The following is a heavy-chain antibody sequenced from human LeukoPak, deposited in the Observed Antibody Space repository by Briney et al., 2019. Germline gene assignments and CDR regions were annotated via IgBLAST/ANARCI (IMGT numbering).Heavy chain of an antibody. D-gene: IGHD6-13*01. Sequence: PGSSLRLSCAASGFTFSTYAMYWVRQAPGKGLEWVAVISHDGNNKYYADSVKGRLTISRDNSKNTLYLQMDSLRAEDTALYNCAKADRTAASGACNFWGQGTLVTVSS. J-gene: IGHJ4*02. V-gene: IGHV3-30*18. CDR2: ISHDGNNK. CDR1: GFTFSTYA. CDR3: AKADRTAASGACNF.